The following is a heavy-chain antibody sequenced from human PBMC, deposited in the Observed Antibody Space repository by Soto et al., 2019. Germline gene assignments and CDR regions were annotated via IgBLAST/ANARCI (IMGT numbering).Heavy chain of an antibody. CDR3: ARGAVGDCSSTSCHQEHYYYYYYMDV. CDR1: GGSISSYY. J-gene: IGHJ6*03. D-gene: IGHD2-2*01. CDR2: IYYSGST. V-gene: IGHV4-59*01. Sequence: SETLSLTCTVSGGSISSYYWSWIRQPPGKGLEWIGYIYYSGSTNYNPSLKSRVTISVDTSKNQFSLKLSSVTAADTAVYYCARGAVGDCSSTSCHQEHYYYYYYMDVWGKGTTVTVSS.